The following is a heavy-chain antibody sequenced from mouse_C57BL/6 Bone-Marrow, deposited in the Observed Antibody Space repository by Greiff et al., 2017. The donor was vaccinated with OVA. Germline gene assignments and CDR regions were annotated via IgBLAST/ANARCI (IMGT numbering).Heavy chain of an antibody. CDR2: IYPGDGDT. CDR1: GYAFSSSW. V-gene: IGHV1-82*01. D-gene: IGHD1-1*01. Sequence: QVQLQQSGPELVKPGASVKISCKASGYAFSSSWMNWVKQRPGKGLEWIGRIYPGDGDTNYNGKFKGKATLTADKSSSTAYMQLSSLTSEDSAVYFCAYYGSRGSMDYWGQGTSVTVSS. CDR3: AYYGSRGSMDY. J-gene: IGHJ4*01.